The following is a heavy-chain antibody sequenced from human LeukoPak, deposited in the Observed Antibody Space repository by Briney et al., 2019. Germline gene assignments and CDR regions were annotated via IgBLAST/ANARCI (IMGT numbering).Heavy chain of an antibody. Sequence: GGSLKLSCAASGFTFSGSAIHWVRQSSGKGLEWVGQIDKKDKGYATATAYAASVKGRFTISRDDSINTAYLQMKSLKTEDTALQFFTWESGNYYWFGPWGQGNLVTVSS. CDR1: GFTFSGSA. J-gene: IGHJ5*02. CDR2: IDKKDKGYATAT. D-gene: IGHD1-26*01. CDR3: TWESGNYYWFGP. V-gene: IGHV3-73*01.